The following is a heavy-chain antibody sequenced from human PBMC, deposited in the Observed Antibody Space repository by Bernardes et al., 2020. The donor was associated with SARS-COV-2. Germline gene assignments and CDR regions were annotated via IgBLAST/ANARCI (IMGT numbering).Heavy chain of an antibody. Sequence: GESLKISCKGSGYSFASYRISWVRQMPGKGLEWMGSIDPNDSYNNYSPSFQGHVTISADKSISTAYLQWSSLKASDSGMYYCARDRLGMNHYGVDVWGQGTTVTVSS. J-gene: IGHJ6*01. CDR2: IDPNDSYN. CDR1: GYSFASYR. D-gene: IGHD7-27*01. CDR3: ARDRLGMNHYGVDV. V-gene: IGHV5-10-1*01.